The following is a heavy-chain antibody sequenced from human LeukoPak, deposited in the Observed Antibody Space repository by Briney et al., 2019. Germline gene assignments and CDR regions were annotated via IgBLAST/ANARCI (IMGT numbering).Heavy chain of an antibody. D-gene: IGHD4-17*01. CDR1: GGSISSYF. Sequence: SETLSLTCTVSGGSISSYFWSWIRQPPGKGLEWMGYINYSGNTNYNPSLKSRVTISVDTSKNQFSLRLTSVTAADTAVYYCAREGRQDYVYFDCWGVGTLVTVSS. CDR3: AREGRQDYVYFDC. V-gene: IGHV4-59*01. CDR2: INYSGNT. J-gene: IGHJ4*02.